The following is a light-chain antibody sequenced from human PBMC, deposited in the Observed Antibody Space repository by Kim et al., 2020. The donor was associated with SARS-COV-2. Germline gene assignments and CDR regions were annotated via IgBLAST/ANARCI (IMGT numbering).Light chain of an antibody. V-gene: IGLV1-40*01. CDR1: SSNIGAGYD. Sequence: VTISCTGSSSNIGAGYDVHWYQQLPVTAPKLLIYGNSNRPSGVPDRFSGSKSGTSASLAITGLQAEDEADYYCQSYDSSLSGSGVFGTGTKVTVL. CDR3: QSYDSSLSGSGV. CDR2: GNS. J-gene: IGLJ1*01.